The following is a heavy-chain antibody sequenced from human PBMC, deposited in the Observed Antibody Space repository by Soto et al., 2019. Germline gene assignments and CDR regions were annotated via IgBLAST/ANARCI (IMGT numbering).Heavy chain of an antibody. D-gene: IGHD3-10*01. J-gene: IGHJ6*02. Sequence: ASVKVSCKASGYTFISYGFTWVRQAPGQGLEWMGWISAYTGNTNYAQKFQGRVTMTTDTSTRTDYMELRSQRSDVTDVYYCARDGGPTYGSGYSSHGMDVWGQGTTGIVSS. CDR3: ARDGGPTYGSGYSSHGMDV. CDR1: GYTFISYG. CDR2: ISAYTGNT. V-gene: IGHV1-18*01.